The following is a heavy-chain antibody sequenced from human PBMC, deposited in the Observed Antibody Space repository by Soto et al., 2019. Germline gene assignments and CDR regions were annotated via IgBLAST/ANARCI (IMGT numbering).Heavy chain of an antibody. CDR2: IYAAGSGK. J-gene: IGHJ5*02. CDR3: AKDLIRGDGYEDPDH. Sequence: LRLSCAASGFIFSNYAMFWFRQAPGRGLEWVSTIYAAGSGKYYAGSVKGRFTISRDNSRDTLFLQMDSLRGEDTAIYFCAKDLIRGDGYEDPDHWGQGALVTVSS. D-gene: IGHD3-10*01. CDR1: GFIFSNYA. V-gene: IGHV3-23*01.